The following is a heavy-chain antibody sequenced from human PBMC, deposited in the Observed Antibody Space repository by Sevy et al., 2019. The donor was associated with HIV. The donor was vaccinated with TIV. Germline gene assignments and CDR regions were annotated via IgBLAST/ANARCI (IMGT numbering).Heavy chain of an antibody. CDR3: ARSRYDYVWGSYPSGY. J-gene: IGHJ4*02. CDR2: ISGSGGST. Sequence: GGSLRLSCAASGFTFSSYAMSWVRQAPGKGLEWVSAISGSGGSTYYADSVKGRFTISRDNSKNMLYLQMNSLRAEDTAVYYCARSRYDYVWGSYPSGYWGQGTLVTVSS. D-gene: IGHD3-16*02. V-gene: IGHV3-23*01. CDR1: GFTFSSYA.